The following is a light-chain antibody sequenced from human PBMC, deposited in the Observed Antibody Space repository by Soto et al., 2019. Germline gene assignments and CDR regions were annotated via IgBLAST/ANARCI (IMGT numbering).Light chain of an antibody. CDR3: QKRSKWPVN. CDR1: QSVSSY. J-gene: IGKJ4*01. V-gene: IGKV3-11*01. Sequence: EIVLTQSPANLSLSPGERATLSCRASQSVSSYLAWYQQKPGQAPRLLIYDASNRATGIPARFSGSGSVTEFALTISSLAHEDCAVYYCQKRSKWPVNFGGGTKVPIE. CDR2: DAS.